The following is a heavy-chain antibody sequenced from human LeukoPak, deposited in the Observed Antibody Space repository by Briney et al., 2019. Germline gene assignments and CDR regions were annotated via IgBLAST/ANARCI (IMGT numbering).Heavy chain of an antibody. J-gene: IGHJ3*02. Sequence: SVKVSCKASGGTLSSYAISWVRQAPGQGLEWMGRIIPIFGTANYAQKFQGRVTITTDESTSTAYMELSSLRSEDTAVYYCASRYYYDSSEDIWGQGTMVTVSS. CDR3: ASRYYYDSSEDI. CDR1: GGTLSSYA. CDR2: IIPIFGTA. D-gene: IGHD3-22*01. V-gene: IGHV1-69*05.